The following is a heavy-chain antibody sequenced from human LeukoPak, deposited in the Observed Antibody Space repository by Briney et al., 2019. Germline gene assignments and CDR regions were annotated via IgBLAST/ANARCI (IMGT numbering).Heavy chain of an antibody. V-gene: IGHV4-59*01. D-gene: IGHD6-13*01. CDR1: GGSISSYY. CDR3: ARARAAAGLTNYFDY. Sequence: SETLSLTCTVPGGSISSYYWSWIRQPPGKGLEWIGYIYYSGSTNYNPSLKSRVTISVDTSKNQFSLKLSSVTAADTAVYYCARARAAAGLTNYFDYWGQGTLVTVSS. CDR2: IYYSGST. J-gene: IGHJ4*02.